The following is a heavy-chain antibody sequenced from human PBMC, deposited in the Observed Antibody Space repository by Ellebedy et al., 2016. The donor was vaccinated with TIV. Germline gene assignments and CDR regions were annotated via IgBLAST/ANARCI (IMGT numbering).Heavy chain of an antibody. D-gene: IGHD1-7*01. V-gene: IGHV4-39*02. CDR1: GASITDHSYY. J-gene: IGHJ4*02. CDR3: AVHNWNYERGY. Sequence: MPSETLSLTCTVSGASITDHSYYWGWIRQSPGKGLEWIGTFFLGGSTYYSPSLKSRVTISVDTSKNHLSLNLNSVTATDTGVYYCAVHNWNYERGYWGQGTLVTVSS. CDR2: FFLGGST.